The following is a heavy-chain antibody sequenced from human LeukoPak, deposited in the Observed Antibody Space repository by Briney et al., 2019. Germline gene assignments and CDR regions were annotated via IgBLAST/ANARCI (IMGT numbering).Heavy chain of an antibody. CDR3: ARDDWTFASSRGGFDP. CDR1: GFAFSSYA. Sequence: PGGSLRLSCVASGFAFSSYAMSWVRQAPGKGLEWVSAIGPSGDRTDIADSVKGRFTISRDNSKNTVYLQMNSLRVDDTAVYYCARDDWTFASSRGGFDPWGQGTLVTVSS. CDR2: IGPSGDRT. J-gene: IGHJ5*02. D-gene: IGHD2-2*01. V-gene: IGHV3-23*01.